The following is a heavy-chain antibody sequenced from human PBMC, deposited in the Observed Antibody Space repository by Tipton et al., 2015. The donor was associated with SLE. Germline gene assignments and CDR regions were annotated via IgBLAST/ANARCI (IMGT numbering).Heavy chain of an antibody. CDR2: IYYSGST. D-gene: IGHD3-3*01. CDR1: GGSISSRDYH. CDR3: ARGVMGFWSYYYMDV. V-gene: IGHV4-39*02. Sequence: TLSLTCTVSGGSISSRDYHWGWIRQPPGKGLEWIGNIYYSGSTYYNPSLKNRVTISLDTSKKGFSLELTSMTAADTAVYYCARGVMGFWSYYYMDVWGKGTTVTVSS. J-gene: IGHJ6*03.